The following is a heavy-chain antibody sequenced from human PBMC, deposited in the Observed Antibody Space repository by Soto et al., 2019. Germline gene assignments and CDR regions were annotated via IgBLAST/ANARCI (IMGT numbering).Heavy chain of an antibody. D-gene: IGHD6-19*01. Sequence: PSETLSLTCSVSGASINSGLYYWNWFRQHPGRGLEWIGYIYNTGGTFSNPSLKSRVTMSVDPSKKQFSLTLSSVTAANTAIYYCARGPQGWFDYWGQGIPVTVS. J-gene: IGHJ4*02. V-gene: IGHV4-31*03. CDR2: IYNTGGT. CDR1: GASINSGLYY. CDR3: ARGPQGWFDY.